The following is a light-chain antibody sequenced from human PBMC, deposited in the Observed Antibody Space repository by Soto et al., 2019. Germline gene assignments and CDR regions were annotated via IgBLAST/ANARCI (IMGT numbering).Light chain of an antibody. CDR2: DVT. Sequence: QSALTQPRSVSGSPGQSVTISFTGTSRDVGAYDWVSWYQHHPGKAPKLIIYDVTKRPSGVPDRFSGSKSGNTASLTISGLQAEDEADYYCCSYTGYYTVFGGGTKLTVL. V-gene: IGLV2-11*01. CDR3: CSYTGYYTV. CDR1: SRDVGAYDW. J-gene: IGLJ3*02.